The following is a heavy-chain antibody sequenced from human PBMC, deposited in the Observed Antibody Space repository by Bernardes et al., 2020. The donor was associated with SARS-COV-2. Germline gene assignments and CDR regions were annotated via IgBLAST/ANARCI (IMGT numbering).Heavy chain of an antibody. Sequence: GGSLRLSCVVSGFTFSNHLFSWFSQDPGKGQEWVSSISGAGMHIYYGHSVRGRFTTSRDNTRTSVFLQMESLRTEDTAVYYCERDVGGTDWRFAFDVWGPGTMVHVSS. J-gene: IGHJ3*01. CDR3: ERDVGGTDWRFAFDV. V-gene: IGHV3-21*01. CDR2: ISGAGMHI. CDR1: GFTFSNHL. D-gene: IGHD3-9*01.